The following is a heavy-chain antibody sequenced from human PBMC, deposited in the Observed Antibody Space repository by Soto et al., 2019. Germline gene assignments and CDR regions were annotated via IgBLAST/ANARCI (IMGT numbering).Heavy chain of an antibody. J-gene: IGHJ4*02. Sequence: LSLTCAVYGGSFSGYYWTWIRQPPEKGLEWIGEINHSGSTNQNPSLKSRVSISVDRSKNQFSLRLRSVPAADTAVYYCARGISVMAAFAGDAPDKYFFDSWSLGTLVTVSS. CDR2: INHSGST. D-gene: IGHD6-25*01. CDR1: GGSFSGYY. V-gene: IGHV4-34*01. CDR3: ARGISVMAAFAGDAPDKYFFDS.